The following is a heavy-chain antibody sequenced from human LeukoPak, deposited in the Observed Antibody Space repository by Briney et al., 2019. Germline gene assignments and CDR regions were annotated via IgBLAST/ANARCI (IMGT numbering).Heavy chain of an antibody. CDR3: ARQLRGYYYDSSGDGIYYFDY. J-gene: IGHJ4*02. CDR2: IYYSGST. V-gene: IGHV4-39*01. D-gene: IGHD3-22*01. CDR1: GGSISSSSYY. Sequence: SETLSLTCTVSGGSISSSSYYWGWIRQPPGKGLEWIGSIYYSGSTYYNPSLKSRVTISVDTSKNQFSLKLSSVTAADTAVYYCARQLRGYYYDSSGDGIYYFDYWGQGTLVTVSS.